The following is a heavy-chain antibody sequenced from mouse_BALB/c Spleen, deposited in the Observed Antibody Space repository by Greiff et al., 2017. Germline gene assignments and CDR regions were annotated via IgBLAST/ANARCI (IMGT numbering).Heavy chain of an antibody. CDR3: ALYDVAY. J-gene: IGHJ3*01. Sequence: VKLQESGPGLVQPSQSLSITCTVSGFSLTSYGVHWVRQSPGKGLEWLGVIWSGGSTDYNAAFISRLSISKDNSKSQVFFKMNSLQANDTAIYYCALYDVAYWGQGTLVTVSA. V-gene: IGHV2-2*02. CDR2: IWSGGST. CDR1: GFSLTSYG. D-gene: IGHD2-12*01.